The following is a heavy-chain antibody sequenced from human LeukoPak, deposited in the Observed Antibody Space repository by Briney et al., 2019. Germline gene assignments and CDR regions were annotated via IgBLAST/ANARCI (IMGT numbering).Heavy chain of an antibody. V-gene: IGHV3-74*01. D-gene: IGHD3-22*01. CDR1: GFTFSSYW. CDR3: ASQRDYYDTPDAFDI. Sequence: GGSLRLSCAASGFTFSSYWMHWVRHAPGKGLVWVSRINSDGSSTSYADSVKGRFTISRDNAKNTLYLQMNSLRAEDTAVYYCASQRDYYDTPDAFDIWGQGTMVTVSS. J-gene: IGHJ3*02. CDR2: INSDGSST.